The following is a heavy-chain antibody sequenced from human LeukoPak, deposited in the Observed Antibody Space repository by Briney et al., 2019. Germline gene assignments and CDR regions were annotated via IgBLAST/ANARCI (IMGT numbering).Heavy chain of an antibody. V-gene: IGHV4-34*01. Sequence: PSETLSLTCAVYGGSFSGYYWSWIRQPPGKGLEWIGEINHSGSINYNPSLKSRVTISVDTSKNQFSLKLSSVTAADTAVYYCARGSSIAAAGTSYFDYWGQGTLVTVSS. J-gene: IGHJ4*02. CDR2: INHSGSI. CDR1: GGSFSGYY. D-gene: IGHD6-13*01. CDR3: ARGSSIAAAGTSYFDY.